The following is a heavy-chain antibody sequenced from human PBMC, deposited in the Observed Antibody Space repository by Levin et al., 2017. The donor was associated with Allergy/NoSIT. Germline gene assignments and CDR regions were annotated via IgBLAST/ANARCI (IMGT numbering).Heavy chain of an antibody. V-gene: IGHV4-39*01. Sequence: SETLSLTCTVSGGSISSSSYYWGWIRQPPGKGLEWIGSIYYSGSTYYNPSLKSRVTISVDTSKNQFSLKLSSVTAADTAVYYCARVFVYSRINWFDPWGQGTLVTVSS. CDR3: ARVFVYSRINWFDP. CDR1: GGSISSSSYY. D-gene: IGHD6-13*01. CDR2: IYYSGST. J-gene: IGHJ5*02.